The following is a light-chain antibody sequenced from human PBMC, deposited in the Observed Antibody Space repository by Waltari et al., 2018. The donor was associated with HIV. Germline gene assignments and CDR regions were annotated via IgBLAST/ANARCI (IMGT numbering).Light chain of an antibody. CDR3: QSADSSGSPYVV. J-gene: IGLJ2*01. Sequence: SYELTQPTSVSVSPGQTARITCSGDALPKQYTYWYQQKTGQAPVLVIYKDSERPSGIPERFSGSNSGTTVTLTISGVQAEDEADYYCQSADSSGSPYVVFGGGTKLTVL. CDR1: ALPKQY. V-gene: IGLV3-25*03. CDR2: KDS.